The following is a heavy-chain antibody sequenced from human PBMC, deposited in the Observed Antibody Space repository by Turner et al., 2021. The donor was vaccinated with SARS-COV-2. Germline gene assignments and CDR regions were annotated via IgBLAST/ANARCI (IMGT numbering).Heavy chain of an antibody. Sequence: QVQLQQWGAGLFKPSETLSLTCAVYGGSFSGYYWSWIRQHPGKGLEWIGEINHSGSTNYNPSLKSRVTISVDTSKNQFSLKLSAVTAADTAVYYCARGPYAVTGPFDYWGQGTLVTVSS. CDR3: ARGPYAVTGPFDY. CDR2: INHSGST. J-gene: IGHJ4*02. CDR1: GGSFSGYY. D-gene: IGHD2-21*02. V-gene: IGHV4-34*01.